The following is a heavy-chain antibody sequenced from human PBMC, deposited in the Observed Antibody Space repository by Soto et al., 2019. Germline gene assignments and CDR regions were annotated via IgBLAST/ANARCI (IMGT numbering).Heavy chain of an antibody. V-gene: IGHV3-21*01. CDR3: ARDLLVDIVATISVGVSPWFDP. J-gene: IGHJ5*02. D-gene: IGHD5-12*01. Sequence: GGSLRLSCAASGFTFSSYSMNWVRQAPGKGLEWVSSISSSSSYIYYADSVKGRFTISRDNAKNSLYLQMNSLRAEDTAVYYCARDLLVDIVATISVGVSPWFDPWGQGTLVTVSS. CDR1: GFTFSSYS. CDR2: ISSSSSYI.